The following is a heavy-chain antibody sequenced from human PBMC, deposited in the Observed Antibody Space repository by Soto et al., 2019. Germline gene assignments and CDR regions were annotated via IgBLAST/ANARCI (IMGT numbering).Heavy chain of an antibody. D-gene: IGHD4-17*01. CDR2: ISAYNGNT. CDR3: ARGLDYGDFEPNYNWFDP. Sequence: ASVKVSCKASGYTFTSYGISWVRQAPGQGLEWMGWISAYNGNTNYAQKLQGRVTMTTDTSTSTAYMELRSLGSDDTAVYYCARGLDYGDFEPNYNWFDPWGQGTLVTVSS. V-gene: IGHV1-18*01. J-gene: IGHJ5*02. CDR1: GYTFTSYG.